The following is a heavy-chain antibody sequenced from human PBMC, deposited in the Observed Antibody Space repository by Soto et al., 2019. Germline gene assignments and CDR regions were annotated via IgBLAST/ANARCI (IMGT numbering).Heavy chain of an antibody. D-gene: IGHD3-22*01. CDR1: GFTFSSYA. V-gene: IGHV3-64D*08. CDR2: ISSNGGST. J-gene: IGHJ6*02. Sequence: GGSLRLSCSASGFTFSSYAMHWVRQAPGKGLEYVSAISSNGGSTYYADSVKGRFTISRDNSKNTLYLQMSSLRAEDTAVYYCVKWYSSGYYYYYYGMDVWGQGTTVTVSS. CDR3: VKWYSSGYYYYYYGMDV.